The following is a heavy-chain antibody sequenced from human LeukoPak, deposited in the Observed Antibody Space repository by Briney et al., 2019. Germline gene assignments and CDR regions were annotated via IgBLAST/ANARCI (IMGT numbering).Heavy chain of an antibody. CDR3: ARYSPTVTTTGFDY. D-gene: IGHD4-17*01. CDR1: GFTFSSYS. Sequence: GGSLRLSCAASGFTFSSYSMNWVRQAPGKGLEWVSSISSSSSYINYADSVKGRFTISRDNAKNSLYLQMNSLRAEDTAVYYCARYSPTVTTTGFDYWGQGTLVTVSS. V-gene: IGHV3-21*01. J-gene: IGHJ4*02. CDR2: ISSSSSYI.